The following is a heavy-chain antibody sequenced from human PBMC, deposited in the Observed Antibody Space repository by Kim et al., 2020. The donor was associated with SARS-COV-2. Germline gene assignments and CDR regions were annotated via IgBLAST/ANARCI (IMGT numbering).Heavy chain of an antibody. Sequence: YYADSVKGRFTISRDNSKNSLYLQMNSLRTEDTALYYCAKERGRSTAFDYWGQGTLVTVSS. CDR3: AKERGRSTAFDY. J-gene: IGHJ4*02. D-gene: IGHD5-18*01. V-gene: IGHV3-43*01.